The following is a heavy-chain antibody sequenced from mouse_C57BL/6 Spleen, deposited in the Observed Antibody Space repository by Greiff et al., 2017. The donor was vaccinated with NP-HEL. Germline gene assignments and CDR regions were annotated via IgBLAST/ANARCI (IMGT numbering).Heavy chain of an antibody. CDR1: GYTFTSYW. D-gene: IGHD1-1*01. J-gene: IGHJ4*01. Sequence: QVQLQQPGAELVKPGASVKLSCKASGYTFTSYWMHWVKQRPGRGLEWIGRIDPSSGGTKYNEKFKGKATLTVDKPSSTAYMQLSSLTSEDSAVYYCARYGDTVVATDGMDYWGQGTSVTVSS. CDR3: ARYGDTVVATDGMDY. CDR2: IDPSSGGT. V-gene: IGHV1-72*01.